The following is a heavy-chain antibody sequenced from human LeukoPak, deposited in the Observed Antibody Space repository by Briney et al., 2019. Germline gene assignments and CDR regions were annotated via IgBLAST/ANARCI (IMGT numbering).Heavy chain of an antibody. Sequence: GGSLRLSCAASGFTFSSYSMNWVRQAPGKGLEWVSSISSSSSYIYYADSVKGRFTISRDNAKNSLYLQMNSLRAEDTAVYYCAKNDLPSYYYDSSGYSTIDYWGQGTLVTVSS. CDR3: AKNDLPSYYYDSSGYSTIDY. CDR1: GFTFSSYS. D-gene: IGHD3-22*01. J-gene: IGHJ4*02. V-gene: IGHV3-21*01. CDR2: ISSSSSYI.